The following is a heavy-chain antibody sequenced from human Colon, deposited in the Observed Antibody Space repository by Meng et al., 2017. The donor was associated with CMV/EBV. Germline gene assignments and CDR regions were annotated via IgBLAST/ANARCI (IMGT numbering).Heavy chain of an antibody. CDR3: ARGAYCTASACETSLFDF. D-gene: IGHD2-8*02. Sequence: GESLKISCAASGLTFSTYSMNWVRQTPGKGLEWVSYIIAGSSIIYYADSVKGRITVSRDNARNSLYLQMNSLRAEDTAVYYCARGAYCTASACETSLFDFWGQGTLVTVSS. V-gene: IGHV3-48*04. CDR1: GLTFSTYS. J-gene: IGHJ4*02. CDR2: IIAGSSII.